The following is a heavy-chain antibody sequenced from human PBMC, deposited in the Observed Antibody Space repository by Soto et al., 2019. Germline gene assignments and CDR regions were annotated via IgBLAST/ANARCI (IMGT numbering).Heavy chain of an antibody. CDR2: ISSSSSTI. Sequence: EVQLVESGGGLVQPGGSLRLSCAASGFTFSSYSMNWVRQAPGKGLEWVSYISSSSSTIYYADSVKGRFTISRDNAKNSLYLQMNSLRDEDTAVYYCARGPTVICSSTSCGNGMDVWGQGTTVTVSS. CDR3: ARGPTVICSSTSCGNGMDV. CDR1: GFTFSSYS. V-gene: IGHV3-48*02. D-gene: IGHD2-2*01. J-gene: IGHJ6*02.